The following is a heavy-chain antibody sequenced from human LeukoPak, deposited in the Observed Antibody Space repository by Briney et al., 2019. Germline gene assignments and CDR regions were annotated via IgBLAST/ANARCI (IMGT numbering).Heavy chain of an antibody. Sequence: PSETLSLTCTVSGRSISSYYWSWIRQPPAKGLEWIGYIYTSGSTNYNPSLKSRVTISVDTSKNQCSLKLSSVTAADTAVYYCAREKSAFDYWGQGTLVTVSS. V-gene: IGHV4-4*09. CDR1: GRSISSYY. J-gene: IGHJ4*02. CDR3: AREKSAFDY. CDR2: IYTSGST.